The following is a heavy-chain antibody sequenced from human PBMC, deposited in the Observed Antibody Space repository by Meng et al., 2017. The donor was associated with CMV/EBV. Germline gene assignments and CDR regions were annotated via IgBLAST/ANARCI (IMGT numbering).Heavy chain of an antibody. Sequence: GESLKISCAASGFTFSDYYMSWVRQAPGKGLEWVGRIKSKTDGGTTDYAAPVKGRFTISRDDSKNTLYLQMNSLKTEDTAVYYCTTAGYYYDSSGYLYFDYWGQGTLVTVSS. CDR1: GFTFSDYY. CDR3: TTAGYYYDSSGYLYFDY. CDR2: IKSKTDGGTT. D-gene: IGHD3-22*01. V-gene: IGHV3-15*01. J-gene: IGHJ4*02.